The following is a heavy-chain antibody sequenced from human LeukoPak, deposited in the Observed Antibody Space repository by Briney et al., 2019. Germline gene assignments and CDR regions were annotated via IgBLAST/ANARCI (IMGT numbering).Heavy chain of an antibody. D-gene: IGHD3-10*01. CDR2: ISSSSSYI. CDR3: APGGYGSGSYYFQH. V-gene: IGHV3-21*01. CDR1: GFTFSSYS. Sequence: GGSLRLSCAASGFTFSSYSMNWVRQAPGKGPEWVSSISSSSSYIYYADSVKGRFTISRDNAKNSLYLQMNSLRAEDTAVYYCAPGGYGSGSYYFQHWGQGTLVTVSS. J-gene: IGHJ1*01.